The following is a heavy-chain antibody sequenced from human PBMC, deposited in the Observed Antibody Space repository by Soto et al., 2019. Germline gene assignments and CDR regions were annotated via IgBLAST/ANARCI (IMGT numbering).Heavy chain of an antibody. J-gene: IGHJ4*02. V-gene: IGHV3-30*03. D-gene: IGHD2-21*02. CDR2: ISYDGSNR. CDR1: GFTFSNYD. Sequence: QVQLVESGGGVVQPGRSLRLSCAASGFTFSNYDMHWARQAPGKGLEWVAAISYDGSNRYYADSVKGRFTISRDISKNTLYLQMNSLRLEDTAVYYCAIIPPTAVDFWGQGTLVTVFS. CDR3: AIIPPTAVDF.